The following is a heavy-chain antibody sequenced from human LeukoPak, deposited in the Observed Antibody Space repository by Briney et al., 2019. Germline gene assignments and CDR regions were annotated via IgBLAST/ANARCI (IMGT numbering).Heavy chain of an antibody. CDR2: IRFDGSNK. V-gene: IGHV3-30*02. J-gene: IGHJ4*02. Sequence: GGSLRLSCAASGFTFSSYGMHWVRQAPGKGLEWVAFIRFDGSNKYYADSVKGRFTISRDNSKNTLYLQMNSVRTEDTAVYYCGKSASGYSNSWYGIDYWGQGTLVTVSS. CDR1: GFTFSSYG. CDR3: GKSASGYSNSWYGIDY. D-gene: IGHD6-13*01.